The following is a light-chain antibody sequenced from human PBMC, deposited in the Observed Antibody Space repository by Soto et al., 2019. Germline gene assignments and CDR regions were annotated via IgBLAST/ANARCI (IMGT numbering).Light chain of an antibody. CDR2: EST. CDR1: SSDVGTYNL. CDR3: CSYTGTSSWV. Sequence: QSVLTQPASVSGSPGQSITFSYTGTSSDVGTYNLVSWYQQRPGKAPKLMIFESTKRPSGVSNRFSGSKSGNTASLTISGLQAEDEADYYCCSYTGTSSWVFGGGTQLTVL. J-gene: IGLJ3*02. V-gene: IGLV2-23*01.